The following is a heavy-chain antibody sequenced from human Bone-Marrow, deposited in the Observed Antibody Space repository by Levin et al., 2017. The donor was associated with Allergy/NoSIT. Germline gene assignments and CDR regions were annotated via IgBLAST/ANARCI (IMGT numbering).Heavy chain of an antibody. CDR1: GFTFSSYG. V-gene: IGHV3-33*01. CDR3: ARDQAPADTLFDY. J-gene: IGHJ4*02. Sequence: GGSLRLSCAASGFTFSSYGMHWVRQAPGKGLEWVAVIWYDGSNKYYADSVKGRFTISRDNSKNTLYLQMNSLRAEDTAVYYCARDQAPADTLFDYWGQGTLVTVSS. CDR2: IWYDGSNK. D-gene: IGHD5-18*01.